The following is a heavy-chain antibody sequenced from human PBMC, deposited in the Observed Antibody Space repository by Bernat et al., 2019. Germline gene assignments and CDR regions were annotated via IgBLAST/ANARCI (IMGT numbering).Heavy chain of an antibody. Sequence: EVQLLESGGGLVQPGGSLRLSCAASGFTFSSYAMSWVRQAPGKGLEWVSAISGSGGSTYYADSVKGRFTISRDNSKNTLYLQMNSLRAEDTAVYYCAKDYGGNTKLRANAFDIWGQGTMVTVSS. V-gene: IGHV3-23*01. CDR2: ISGSGGST. CDR1: GFTFSSYA. CDR3: AKDYGGNTKLRANAFDI. D-gene: IGHD4-23*01. J-gene: IGHJ3*02.